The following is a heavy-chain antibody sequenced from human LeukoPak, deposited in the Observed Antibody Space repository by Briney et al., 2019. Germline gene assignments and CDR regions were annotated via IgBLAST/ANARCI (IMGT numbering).Heavy chain of an antibody. V-gene: IGHV3-7*01. J-gene: IGHJ4*02. Sequence: PGGSLRLSCAASGFTFSHFWMCWVRQAPGKGLEWVAYIKKTGSETYYVDSVKGRFTITRDNTRNSLFPQMYSLRAEDTAVYFCAREDGYCSGGNCYSYFDSWGQGTLVTVSS. CDR1: GFTFSHFW. D-gene: IGHD2-15*01. CDR2: IKKTGSET. CDR3: AREDGYCSGGNCYSYFDS.